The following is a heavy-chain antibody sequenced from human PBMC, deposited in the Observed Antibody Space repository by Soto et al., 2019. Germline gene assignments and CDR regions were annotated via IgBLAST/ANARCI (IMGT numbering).Heavy chain of an antibody. V-gene: IGHV1-69*01. Sequence: QVQLVQSGAEVKKPGSSVKVSCKAPGGTFSIYTISWVRQAPGQGLEWMGGSANSAQKFQGRLTVTADESTSTVYLELSSLTSEDTAVYYCAREGPPDIAWFDPWGQGTLVSVSS. D-gene: IGHD2-15*01. CDR1: GGTFSIYT. J-gene: IGHJ5*02. CDR3: AREGPPDIAWFDP. CDR2: SA.